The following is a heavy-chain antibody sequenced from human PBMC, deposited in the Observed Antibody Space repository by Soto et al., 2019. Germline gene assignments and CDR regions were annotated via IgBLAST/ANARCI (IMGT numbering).Heavy chain of an antibody. CDR1: GFTFSSYS. Sequence: EVQLVESGGGLVQPGGSLRLSCAASGFTFSSYSMNWVRQAPGKGLAWVSYIRSSSSTIYYADSVKGRFTISRDNAKNSLYLQMTSLRDEDTAVYYCARVRTTVTSRYWYFDLWGRGTLVTVSS. CDR3: ARVRTTVTSRYWYFDL. D-gene: IGHD4-17*01. V-gene: IGHV3-48*02. J-gene: IGHJ2*01. CDR2: IRSSSSTI.